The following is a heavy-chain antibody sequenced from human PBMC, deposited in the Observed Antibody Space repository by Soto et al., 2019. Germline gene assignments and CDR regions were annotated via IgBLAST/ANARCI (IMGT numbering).Heavy chain of an antibody. Sequence: QITLKESGPTLVKPTQTLTLTCTFSGFSLSTSGVGVGWIRQPPGKALEWLGRIYWDDDKRYSPSLKSRLTISQYTSKNQVALTMTNSNPVDTATYYCAHTEAAAGCVDYWGHGTLVTVSS. D-gene: IGHD6-13*01. V-gene: IGHV2-5*02. CDR1: GFSLSTSGVG. J-gene: IGHJ4*01. CDR3: AHTEAAAGCVDY. CDR2: IYWDDDK.